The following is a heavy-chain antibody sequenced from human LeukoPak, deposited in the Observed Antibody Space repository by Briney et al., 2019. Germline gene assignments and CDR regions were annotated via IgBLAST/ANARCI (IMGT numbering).Heavy chain of an antibody. D-gene: IGHD5-24*01. CDR2: ISGSGGST. Sequence: GGSLRLSCAASGFTFSSYAMSWVRQAPGKGLEWVSAISGSGGSTYYADSEKGRFTISRDNSKNTLYLQMNSLRAEDTAVYYCAKSVGRDGYNFDDYWGQGTLVTVSS. CDR3: AKSVGRDGYNFDDY. V-gene: IGHV3-23*01. CDR1: GFTFSSYA. J-gene: IGHJ4*02.